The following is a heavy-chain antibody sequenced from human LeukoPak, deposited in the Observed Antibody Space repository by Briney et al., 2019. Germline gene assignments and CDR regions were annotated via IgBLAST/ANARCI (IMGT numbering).Heavy chain of an antibody. CDR3: ARLGFDY. Sequence: SVKVSCKASGYTFTGYYMHWVRQAPGQGLEWMGRIIPILGIANYAQKFQGRVTITADKSTSTAYMELSSLRSEDTAVYYCARLGFDYWGQGTLVTVSS. CDR2: IIPILGIA. CDR1: GYTFTGYY. V-gene: IGHV1-69*02. J-gene: IGHJ4*02.